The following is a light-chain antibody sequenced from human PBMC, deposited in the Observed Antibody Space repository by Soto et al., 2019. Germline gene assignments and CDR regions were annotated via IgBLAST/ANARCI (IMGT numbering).Light chain of an antibody. CDR1: TSNIGAGFE. J-gene: IGLJ1*01. Sequence: QSVLTQPPSVSGAAGQRVTISCTGSTSNIGAGFEVHWYQHVPGKAPKLLIYANTNRPSGVPDRFSGSKSGNTASLAITWLQAEDEADYYCQSYDTSLSALYVFGTGTKVTVL. V-gene: IGLV1-40*01. CDR3: QSYDTSLSALYV. CDR2: ANT.